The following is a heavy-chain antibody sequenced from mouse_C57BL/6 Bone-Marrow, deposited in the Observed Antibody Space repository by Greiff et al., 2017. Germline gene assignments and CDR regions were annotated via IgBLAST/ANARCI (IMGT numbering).Heavy chain of an antibody. J-gene: IGHJ2*01. CDR1: GFTFSNYW. CDR2: IRLKSDNYAT. V-gene: IGHV6-3*01. Sequence: EVQGVESGGGLVQPGGSMKLSCVASGFTFSNYWMNWVRQSPEKGLEWVAQIRLKSDNYATHYAESVKGRFTISRDDSKSSVYLQMNNLRAEDTGIYYCTALYGSSSYYFDYWGQGTTLTVSS. D-gene: IGHD1-1*01. CDR3: TALYGSSSYYFDY.